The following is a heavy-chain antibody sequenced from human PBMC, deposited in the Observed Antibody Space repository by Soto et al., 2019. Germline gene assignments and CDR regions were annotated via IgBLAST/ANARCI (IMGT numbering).Heavy chain of an antibody. CDR1: GGSISSSSYY. D-gene: IGHD5-18*01. J-gene: IGHJ6*02. Sequence: SETLSLTCTVSGGSISSSSYYWGWIRQPPGKGLEWIGSIYYSGSTYYNPSLKSRVTISVDTSKNQFSLKLSSVTAADTAVYYCARDLYSYGSDYYYGMDVWGQGTTVTVSS. CDR3: ARDLYSYGSDYYYGMDV. CDR2: IYYSGST. V-gene: IGHV4-39*02.